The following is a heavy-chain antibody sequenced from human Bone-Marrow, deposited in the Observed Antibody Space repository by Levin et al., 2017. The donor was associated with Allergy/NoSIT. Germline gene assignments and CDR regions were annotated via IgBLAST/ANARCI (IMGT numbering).Heavy chain of an antibody. J-gene: IGHJ6*02. D-gene: IGHD3-3*02. CDR1: GFTFSDFY. Sequence: GGSLRLSCVASGFTFSDFYMSWTRQAPGKGLEWISYISSSGSTIYYADSVKGRFTISRDNAKNSLFLQMNSLRAEDTAVYYCTRDRRGAFSYYYFMDGWGQGTTVTVSS. CDR2: ISSSGSTI. CDR3: TRDRRGAFSYYYFMDG. V-gene: IGHV3-11*01.